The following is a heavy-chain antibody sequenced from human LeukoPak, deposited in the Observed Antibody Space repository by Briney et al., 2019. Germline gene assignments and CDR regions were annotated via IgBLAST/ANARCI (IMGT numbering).Heavy chain of an antibody. CDR2: ISSTSSYL. D-gene: IGHD3-10*01. J-gene: IGHJ6*02. V-gene: IGHV3-21*01. CDR1: GFTFSNYA. CDR3: ARVVTPYYYYGMDV. Sequence: PGGSLRLSCAASGFTFSNYAISWVRQAPGKGLEWVSSISSTSSYLYYADSVKGRFTISRDSAKNSLYLQMSSLRAEDTAVYYCARVVTPYYYYGMDVWGQGTTVTVSS.